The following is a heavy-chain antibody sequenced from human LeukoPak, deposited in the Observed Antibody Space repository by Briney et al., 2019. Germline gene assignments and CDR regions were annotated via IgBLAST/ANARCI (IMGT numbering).Heavy chain of an antibody. CDR3: ARADTKGSSWYLVSYYYYMDV. D-gene: IGHD6-13*01. CDR2: IYYSGST. V-gene: IGHV4-39*07. CDR1: GGSISSSSYY. Sequence: PSETLSLTCTVSGGSISSSSYYWGWIRQPPGKGLEWIGSIYYSGSTYYNPSLKSRVTISVDTSKNQFSLKLSSVTAADTAVYYCARADTKGSSWYLVSYYYYMDVWGKGTTVTVSS. J-gene: IGHJ6*03.